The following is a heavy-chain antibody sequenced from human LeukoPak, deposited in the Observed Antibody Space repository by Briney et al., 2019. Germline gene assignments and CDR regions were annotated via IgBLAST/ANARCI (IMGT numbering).Heavy chain of an antibody. Sequence: GGSLRLSCAVAGFTFSSYWMSWVRQAPGKGLEWVANIKQDGSEKYYVDSVKGRFTISRDNAKNSLFLQMNSLRAEDTAVYYCARDRVDRSRWFDSWGQGTLVTVSS. V-gene: IGHV3-7*03. CDR1: GFTFSSYW. CDR2: IKQDGSEK. D-gene: IGHD5-12*01. CDR3: ARDRVDRSRWFDS. J-gene: IGHJ5*01.